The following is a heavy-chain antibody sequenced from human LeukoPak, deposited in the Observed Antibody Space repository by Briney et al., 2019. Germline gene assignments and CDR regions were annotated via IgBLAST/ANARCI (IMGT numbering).Heavy chain of an antibody. CDR2: IYYSGST. CDR1: GGSNSSYY. J-gene: IGHJ3*02. D-gene: IGHD3-22*01. CDR3: ARDLSYYYDSSGHHAFDI. Sequence: SETLSLTCTVSGGSNSSYYWSWIRQPPGKGLEWIGYIYYSGSTNYNPSLKSRVTISVDTSKNQFSLKLSSVTAADTAVYYCARDLSYYYDSSGHHAFDIWGQGTMVTVSS. V-gene: IGHV4-59*01.